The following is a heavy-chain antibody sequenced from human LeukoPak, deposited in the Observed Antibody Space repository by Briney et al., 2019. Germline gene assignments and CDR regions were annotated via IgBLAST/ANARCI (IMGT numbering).Heavy chain of an antibody. CDR2: INHSGST. CDR3: ARGLGLPY. V-gene: IGHV4-34*01. Sequence: SETLSLTCAVYGGSFSGYYWSWIRQPPGKGLEWIGEINHSGSTNYNPSLKSRVTISVDTSKNQFSLKLSSVTAADTAVYYCARGLGLPYWGQVTLVTVSS. D-gene: IGHD3/OR15-3a*01. J-gene: IGHJ4*02. CDR1: GGSFSGYY.